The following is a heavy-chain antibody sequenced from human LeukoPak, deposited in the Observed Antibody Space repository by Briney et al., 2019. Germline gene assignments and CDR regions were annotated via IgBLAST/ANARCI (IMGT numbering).Heavy chain of an antibody. Sequence: PGGSLRLSCAASGFTFSSYGMHWVRQAPGKGLEWVAVIWYDGSNKYYADSVKGRFTISRDNSKNTLYLQMNSLRAEDTAVYYCARGPYSGSYLDYWGQGTLVTVSS. V-gene: IGHV3-33*01. D-gene: IGHD1-26*01. J-gene: IGHJ4*02. CDR3: ARGPYSGSYLDY. CDR1: GFTFSSYG. CDR2: IWYDGSNK.